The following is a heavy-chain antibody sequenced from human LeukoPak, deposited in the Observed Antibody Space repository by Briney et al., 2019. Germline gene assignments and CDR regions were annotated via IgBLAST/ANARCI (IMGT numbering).Heavy chain of an antibody. CDR1: GDTFKNYA. V-gene: IGHV1-69*05. CDR3: VRSRSVTYGFDY. D-gene: IGHD4-17*01. J-gene: IGHJ4*02. Sequence: SVKVSCKASGDTFKNYAVSWVRQAPRQGLEWVGWILTVFGTTTYEQKFQGRVTLTTDESSSTAYMELSSLTSEATAVYYWVRSRSVTYGFDYWGQRTLVIVSS. CDR2: ILTVFGTT.